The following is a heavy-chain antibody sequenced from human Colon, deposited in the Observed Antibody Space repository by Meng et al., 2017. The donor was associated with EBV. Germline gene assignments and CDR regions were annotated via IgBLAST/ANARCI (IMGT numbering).Heavy chain of an antibody. V-gene: IGHV4-34*01. CDR2: INHSGTI. CDR3: ARGGGVIKGLVTWFDP. Sequence: QGQLQQWGAGLVKPSETRSLTCGVYGGSRSGYYWSWIRQTPGKGLEWIGEINHSGTINYNPSLRSRVTISVDRSNNQFSLRLSSVTAADTAVYYCARGGGVIKGLVTWFDPWGQGTLVTVSS. CDR1: GGSRSGYY. D-gene: IGHD2-8*01. J-gene: IGHJ5*02.